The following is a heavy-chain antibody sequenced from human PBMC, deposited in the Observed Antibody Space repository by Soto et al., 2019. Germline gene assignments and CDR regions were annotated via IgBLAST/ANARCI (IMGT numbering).Heavy chain of an antibody. D-gene: IGHD3-22*01. CDR2: TYYRSKWYN. V-gene: IGHV6-1*01. CDR1: GDSVSSNSAA. Sequence: QSQTLSLTCAISGDSVSSNSAAWNWIRQSPSRGLEWLGRTYYRSKWYNDYAVSVKSRITINPDASKNQFSLHLNSVTPEDTAVYYCARGYDSSGYYCFFDYWGQGTLVTVSS. J-gene: IGHJ4*02. CDR3: ARGYDSSGYYCFFDY.